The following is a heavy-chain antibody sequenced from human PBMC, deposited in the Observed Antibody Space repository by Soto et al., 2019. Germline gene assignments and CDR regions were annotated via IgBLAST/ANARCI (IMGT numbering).Heavy chain of an antibody. V-gene: IGHV3-23*01. Sequence: EVQLLESGGGLVQPGGSLRLSCAASGFTFSSYAMSWVRQAPGKGLEWVSAISGSGGSTYYADSVKGRFTISRDNSKNTLYLKMTSVRAADTAVYYCATNSGVGAFDIWGQGTMVTVSS. CDR1: GFTFSSYA. CDR2: ISGSGGST. CDR3: ATNSGVGAFDI. J-gene: IGHJ3*02.